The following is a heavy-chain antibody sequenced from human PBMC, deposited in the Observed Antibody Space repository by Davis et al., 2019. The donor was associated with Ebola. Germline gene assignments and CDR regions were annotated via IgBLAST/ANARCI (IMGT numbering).Heavy chain of an antibody. CDR1: GCTGSGCG. CDR2: VRAYNGNT. CDR3: ARDYRGSTIEGFDY. Sequence: SVQVTCKAAGCTGSGCGFRWVRQDPGQGLEWMGWVRAYNGNTNYAQKFQGRVTMTTDTSTRTAYMELRSLTSDDTAMYYCARDYRGSTIEGFDYWGQGTLVTVSS. J-gene: IGHJ4*02. V-gene: IGHV1-18*04. D-gene: IGHD1-26*01.